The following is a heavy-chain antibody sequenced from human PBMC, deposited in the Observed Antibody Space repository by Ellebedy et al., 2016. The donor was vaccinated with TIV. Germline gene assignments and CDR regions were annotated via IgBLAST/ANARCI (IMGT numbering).Heavy chain of an antibody. CDR3: TRAGVLPTSYYGMDV. V-gene: IGHV3-74*01. J-gene: IGHJ6*02. Sequence: ETLSLTCAVSGGSISSSNWWSWVRQAPGKGLVWVSRISTDGSRTTYADSVKGRFTISRDNAKNTLYLQMNSLRVEDTALYYCTRAGVLPTSYYGMDVWGQGTTVTVSS. CDR2: ISTDGSRT. CDR1: GGSISSSNW. D-gene: IGHD3-10*01.